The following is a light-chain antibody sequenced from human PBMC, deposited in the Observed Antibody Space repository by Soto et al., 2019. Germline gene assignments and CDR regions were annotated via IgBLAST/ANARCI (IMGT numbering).Light chain of an antibody. CDR1: QSISGTY. V-gene: IGKV3-20*01. CDR2: SAS. Sequence: DTVLTQSPGTLSLTSGERATLSCRASQSISGTYLAWYQQKPGQSPRLLIYSASTRAPGIPDRFSGSGSGTDSTLTISRLEPEDFAVYYCQHYGSSPSTFGRGTKVEIK. CDR3: QHYGSSPST. J-gene: IGKJ1*01.